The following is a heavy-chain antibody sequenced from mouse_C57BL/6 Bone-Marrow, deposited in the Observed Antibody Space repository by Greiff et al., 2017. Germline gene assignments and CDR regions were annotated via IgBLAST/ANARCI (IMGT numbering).Heavy chain of an antibody. Sequence: EVQLQQSGPELVKPGASVKISCKASGYTFTDYYMNWVKQSHGKGLEWIGDINPNNGGTSYNQKFKGKATLTVDKSSSTAYMELRSLTSEDSAVYYCARDYGNLYYAMDYWGQGTSVTVSS. J-gene: IGHJ4*01. D-gene: IGHD2-1*01. V-gene: IGHV1-26*01. CDR3: ARDYGNLYYAMDY. CDR2: INPNNGGT. CDR1: GYTFTDYY.